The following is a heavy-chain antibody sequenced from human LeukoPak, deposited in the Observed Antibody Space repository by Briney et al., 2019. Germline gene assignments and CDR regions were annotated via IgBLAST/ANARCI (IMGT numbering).Heavy chain of an antibody. CDR3: AGDSWSIAARPTSYYYYMDV. D-gene: IGHD6-6*01. Sequence: SVKVSCKASGGTFSSHAISWVRQAPGQGLEWMGGIIPVFGTTNYAQKFQGRVTITADESTSTAYMELSSLRSEDTAVYYCAGDSWSIAARPTSYYYYMDVWGKGTTVTVSS. V-gene: IGHV1-69*13. CDR1: GGTFSSHA. CDR2: IIPVFGTT. J-gene: IGHJ6*03.